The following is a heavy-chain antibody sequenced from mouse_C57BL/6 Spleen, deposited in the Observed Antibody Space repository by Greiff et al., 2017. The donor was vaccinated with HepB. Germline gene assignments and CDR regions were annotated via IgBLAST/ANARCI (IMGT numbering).Heavy chain of an antibody. CDR1: GYTFTSYW. CDR2: IDPSDSYT. CDR3: ARYDDY. J-gene: IGHJ2*01. V-gene: IGHV1-69*01. D-gene: IGHD2-3*01. Sequence: QVQLQQSGAELVKPGASVKLSCKASGYTFTSYWMHWVKQRPGQGLEWIGEIDPSDSYTNYNQKFKGKSTLTVDKSSSTAYMQLSSLTSEDSAVYYCARYDDYWGQGTTLTVSS.